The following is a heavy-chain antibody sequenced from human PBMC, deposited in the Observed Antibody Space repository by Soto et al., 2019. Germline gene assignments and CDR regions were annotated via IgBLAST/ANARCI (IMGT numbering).Heavy chain of an antibody. CDR1: GFSLTTSGVG. CDR3: AHRVLRTVFGLVTTTAIYFDF. V-gene: IGHV2-5*02. CDR2: IYWDDDK. Sequence: QITLNESGPTQVKPRQTLTLTCTFSGFSLTTSGVGVGWIRQSPGKAPEGLALIYWDDDKRYSPSLKSRLTITKDPSKNQVVLTMADLDPADTATYYCAHRVLRTVFGLVTTTAIYFDFWGQGTPVAVSS. J-gene: IGHJ4*02. D-gene: IGHD3-3*01.